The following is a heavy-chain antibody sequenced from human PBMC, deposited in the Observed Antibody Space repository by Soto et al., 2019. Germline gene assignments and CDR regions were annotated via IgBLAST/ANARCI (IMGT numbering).Heavy chain of an antibody. Sequence: QVQLVQSGAEVKKPGASVKVSCKASGYTFTSYGISWVRQAPGQGLEWMGWISAYNGNTNYAQKLQGRVTITTDTSTSTAYMELRSLRCDDTAVYYCAAHSSGWYRDDYWGQGTLVTVSS. J-gene: IGHJ4*02. CDR1: GYTFTSYG. CDR3: AAHSSGWYRDDY. V-gene: IGHV1-18*01. D-gene: IGHD6-19*01. CDR2: ISAYNGNT.